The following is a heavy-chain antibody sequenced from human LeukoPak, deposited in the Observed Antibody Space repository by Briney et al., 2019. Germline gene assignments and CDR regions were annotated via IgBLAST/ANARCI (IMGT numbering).Heavy chain of an antibody. J-gene: IGHJ6*03. CDR2: INHSGST. CDR1: GGSFSGYY. D-gene: IGHD4-11*01. CDR3: ARHRLYDYSNYPTSFYYMDV. Sequence: SETLSLTCAVYGGSFSGYYWSWIRQPPGKGLEWIGEINHSGSTNYNSSLKSRVTISVDTSKNQFSLKLSSVTAADTAVYYCARHRLYDYSNYPTSFYYMDVWGKGTTVTVSS. V-gene: IGHV4-34*01.